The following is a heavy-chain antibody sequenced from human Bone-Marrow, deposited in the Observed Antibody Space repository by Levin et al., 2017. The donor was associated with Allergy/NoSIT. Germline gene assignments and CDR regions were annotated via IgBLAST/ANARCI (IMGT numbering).Heavy chain of an antibody. J-gene: IGHJ4*02. CDR2: IRGTDDNT. V-gene: IGHV3-23*01. Sequence: ETLSLTCAVSGFNFNAYGMTWVRQAPGKGLEWVSTIRGTDDNTYYTDSVRGRFTISRDTSEDTLYLQMNSLRAEDTAVYYCATFDYSSYGYYFDYWGQGTLVTVSS. D-gene: IGHD4-11*01. CDR3: ATFDYSSYGYYFDY. CDR1: GFNFNAYG.